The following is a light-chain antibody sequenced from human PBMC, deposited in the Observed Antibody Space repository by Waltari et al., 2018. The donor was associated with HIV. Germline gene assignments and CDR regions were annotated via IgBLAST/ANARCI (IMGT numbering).Light chain of an antibody. CDR1: SSDISTYNF. Sequence: QSALTQPASVSGSPGQSITISCSGTSSDISTYNFVSWYQKHPDKAPKLLIYDVDTRPSVVSRRFSGSKSGDTASLTISTIQADDEADYYCSSFTTSNTVVFGGGTKVSVL. CDR3: SSFTTSNTVV. V-gene: IGLV2-14*03. J-gene: IGLJ2*01. CDR2: DVD.